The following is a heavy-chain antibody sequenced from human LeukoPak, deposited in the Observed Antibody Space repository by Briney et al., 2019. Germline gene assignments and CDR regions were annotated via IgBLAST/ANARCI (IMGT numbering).Heavy chain of an antibody. CDR1: GGSFSDYF. CDR3: ARDYFGSWFDP. V-gene: IGHV4-34*01. D-gene: IGHD2-15*01. Sequence: SETLSLTCAVYGGSFSDYFWSWIRQPPGKGLEWIGEINHSGSTNYNPSLKSRVTISVDTSKKQFSLKLSSVTAADTAVYYCARDYFGSWFDPWGQGTLVTVSS. CDR2: INHSGST. J-gene: IGHJ5*02.